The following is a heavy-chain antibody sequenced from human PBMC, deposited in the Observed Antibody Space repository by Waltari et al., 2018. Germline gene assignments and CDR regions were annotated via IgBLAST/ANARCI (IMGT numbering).Heavy chain of an antibody. Sequence: EVQLVESGGGLVKPGGSLRLSCAASGFTFSSYSMNWVRKAPGKGLEWVSSISMSSSDIYYADSVKGRVTSSRDNAKNSLYLQMNSLRAEDTAVYYCARDAAGRLDYWGQGTLVTVSS. CDR1: GFTFSSYS. CDR3: ARDAAGRLDY. CDR2: ISMSSSDI. J-gene: IGHJ4*02. D-gene: IGHD6-13*01. V-gene: IGHV3-21*01.